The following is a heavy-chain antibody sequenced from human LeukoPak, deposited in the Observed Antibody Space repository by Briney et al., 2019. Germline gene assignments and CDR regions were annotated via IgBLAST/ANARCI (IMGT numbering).Heavy chain of an antibody. J-gene: IGHJ4*02. V-gene: IGHV6-1*01. CDR1: GDSVSSNSAA. CDR3: ARVGSSGWYDPAEFDY. D-gene: IGHD6-19*01. CDR2: TYYRSKWYN. Sequence: SQTLSLTCAISGDSVSSNSAAWNWIRQSPSRGPEWLGRTYYRSKWYNDYAVSVKSRITINPDTSKNQFSLQLNSVTPEDTAVYYCARVGSSGWYDPAEFDYWGQGTLVTVSS.